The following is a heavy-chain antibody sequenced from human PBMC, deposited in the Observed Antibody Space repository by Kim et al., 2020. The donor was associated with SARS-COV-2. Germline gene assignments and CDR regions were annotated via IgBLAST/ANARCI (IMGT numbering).Heavy chain of an antibody. Sequence: SETLSLTCTVSGGSISSSSYYWGWIRQPPGKGLEWIGSIYYSGSTYYNPSLKSRVTISVDTSKNQFSLKLSSVTAADTAVYYCARQTMVQGVIYGYWGQGTLVTVSS. CDR2: IYYSGST. CDR1: GGSISSSSYY. D-gene: IGHD3-10*01. CDR3: ARQTMVQGVIYGY. J-gene: IGHJ4*02. V-gene: IGHV4-39*01.